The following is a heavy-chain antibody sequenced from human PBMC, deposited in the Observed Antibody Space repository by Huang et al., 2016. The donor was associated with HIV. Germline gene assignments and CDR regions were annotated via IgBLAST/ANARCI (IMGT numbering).Heavy chain of an antibody. CDR3: ARHREGPVAYYSGWGSHLNYMDV. CDR1: GGSIRSSDYH. CDR2: IYYKGST. J-gene: IGHJ6*03. V-gene: IGHV4-39*01. Sequence: QLLLQESGPGLVKPSEALALTCAVSGGSIRSSDYHWGWIRQPPGKGLAGLGSIYYKGSTHYSPSLKSRGTIAVDTSKNLFFLNLTSMTAADTAVYYCARHREGPVAYYSGWGSHLNYMDVWGRGRTVVVSS. D-gene: IGHD3-10*01.